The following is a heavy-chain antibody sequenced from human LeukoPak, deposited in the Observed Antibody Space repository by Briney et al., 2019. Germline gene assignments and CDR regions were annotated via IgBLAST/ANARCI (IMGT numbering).Heavy chain of an antibody. J-gene: IGHJ4*02. D-gene: IGHD1-26*01. CDR2: IKGDESAR. CDR3: ARDVVGSLDY. V-gene: IGHV3-7*01. Sequence: GGSLRLSCAASGFTFSNYAMSWVRQAPGKGLEWVANIKGDESARHQADSVKGRFTISRDNAQNSVYLQMRSLRGEDTAVYYCARDVVGSLDYWGRGTLVTVSS. CDR1: GFTFSNYA.